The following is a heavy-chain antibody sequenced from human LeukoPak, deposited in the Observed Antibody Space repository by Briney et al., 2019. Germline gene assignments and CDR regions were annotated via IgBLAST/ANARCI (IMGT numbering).Heavy chain of an antibody. CDR3: ARQYCSGGSCYSEYDFDY. J-gene: IGHJ4*02. D-gene: IGHD2-15*01. CDR1: GGSISSSSYY. Sequence: SETLSLTCTVSGGSISSSSYYWGWIRQPPGKGLEWIGSIYYSGSTYYNPSLKSRVTISVDTSKNQFSLKLSSVPAADTAVYYCARQYCSGGSCYSEYDFDYWGQGTLVTVSS. V-gene: IGHV4-39*01. CDR2: IYYSGST.